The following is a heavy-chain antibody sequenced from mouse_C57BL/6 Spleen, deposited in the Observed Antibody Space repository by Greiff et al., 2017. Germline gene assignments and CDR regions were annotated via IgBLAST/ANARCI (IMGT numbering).Heavy chain of an antibody. CDR2: ISNGGGST. CDR3: ANKDY. CDR1: GFTFSDYY. J-gene: IGHJ4*01. V-gene: IGHV5-12*01. Sequence: DVMLVESGGGLVQPGGSLKLSCAASGFTFSDYYMYWVRQTPEKRLEWVAYISNGGGSTYYPDTVKGRFTISRDNAKNTLYLQMSRLKSEDTAMYYCANKDYWGQGTSVTVSS.